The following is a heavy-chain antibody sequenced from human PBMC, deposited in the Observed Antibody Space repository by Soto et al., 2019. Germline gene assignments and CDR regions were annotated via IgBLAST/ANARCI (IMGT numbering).Heavy chain of an antibody. J-gene: IGHJ4*02. V-gene: IGHV3-30*04. CDR1: GFNFSNYA. D-gene: IGHD5-12*01. CDR2: ISFHGRNK. CDR3: ARERGLWGSGHDVGFEY. Sequence: GGSLRLSCAASGFNFSNYAMHWVRQAQGRWLEWVAVISFHGRNKYYGDSVKGRFTISRDNSKNTLDLQMSSLRPEDTAIYYCARERGLWGSGHDVGFEYWGKGXPVT.